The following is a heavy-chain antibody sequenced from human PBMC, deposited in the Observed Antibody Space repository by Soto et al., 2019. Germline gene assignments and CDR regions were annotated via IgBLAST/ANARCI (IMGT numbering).Heavy chain of an antibody. Sequence: EVQLVESRGGLVQPGGSLRLSCAASGFTFSAHYMDWVRQAPGKGLEWVGRTRSKANSYTTEYAASVKGRFTISRDDSKNSLYLQMNSLKTEDTAVYYCARAPTAYYSYYMDVWGKGTTVTVSS. CDR3: ARAPTAYYSYYMDV. J-gene: IGHJ6*03. D-gene: IGHD5-18*01. CDR1: GFTFSAHY. V-gene: IGHV3-72*01. CDR2: TRSKANSYTT.